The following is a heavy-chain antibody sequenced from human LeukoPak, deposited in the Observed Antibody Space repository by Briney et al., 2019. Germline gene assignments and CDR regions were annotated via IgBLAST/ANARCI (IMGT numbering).Heavy chain of an antibody. D-gene: IGHD6-19*01. J-gene: IGHJ5*02. V-gene: IGHV3-23*01. CDR2: ISGGGERT. CDR1: GIVFSNTA. Sequence: GGSLRLSCAASGIVFSNTAMNWARQSPGRGLEWVSAISGGGERTFYADSVKGRFTISRDSSKNMVYLQMNSLRADDTAIYYCGKDGGEYSSGPEFDPRGQGALVTVSS. CDR3: GKDGGEYSSGPEFDP.